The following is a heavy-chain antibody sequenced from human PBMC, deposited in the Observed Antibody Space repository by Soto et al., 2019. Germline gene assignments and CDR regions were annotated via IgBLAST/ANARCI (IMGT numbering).Heavy chain of an antibody. CDR2: ISGSGGST. Sequence: GGSLRLSCAASGFTFSSYAMSWVRQAPGKGLEWVSAISGSGGSTYYADSVKGRFTISRDNSKNTLYLQMNSLRASDTAMYYCARLLGYCSSISCYDWYYFDYWGQGTLVTVSS. J-gene: IGHJ4*02. V-gene: IGHV3-23*01. CDR1: GFTFSSYA. CDR3: ARLLGYCSSISCYDWYYFDY. D-gene: IGHD2-2*01.